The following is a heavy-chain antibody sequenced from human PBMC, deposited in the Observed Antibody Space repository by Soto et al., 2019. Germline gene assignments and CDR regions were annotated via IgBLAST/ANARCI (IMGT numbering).Heavy chain of an antibody. Sequence: GGSLRLSCATAGFTFNSYSMKWVRQAPGKVLEWVSSISSSSSYIYYADSVKGRFTISRDNAKNSLYLQMNSLRAEDTAVYYCARDNGYFGSGSYGGMDVWGQGT. D-gene: IGHD3-10*01. J-gene: IGHJ6*02. CDR1: GFTFNSYS. CDR2: ISSSSSYI. CDR3: ARDNGYFGSGSYGGMDV. V-gene: IGHV3-21*01.